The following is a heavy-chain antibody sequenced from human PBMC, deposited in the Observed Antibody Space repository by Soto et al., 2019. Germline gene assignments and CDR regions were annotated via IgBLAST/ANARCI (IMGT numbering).Heavy chain of an antibody. D-gene: IGHD2-8*02. J-gene: IGHJ4*02. CDR1: GGSFSGYY. V-gene: IGHV4-34*01. CDR2: INHSGST. CDR3: ARDKITGLFDY. Sequence: ETLSLTCAVYGGSFSGYYWTWIRQPPGTGLERIREINHSGSTNYNPSLKSRVTISVDTSKNQFSLKLTSVTAADTAVYYCARDKITGLFDYWGQGTRVTVS.